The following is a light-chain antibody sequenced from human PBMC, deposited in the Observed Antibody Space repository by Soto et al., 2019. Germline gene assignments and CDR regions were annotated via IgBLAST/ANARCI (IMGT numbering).Light chain of an antibody. J-gene: IGKJ1*01. V-gene: IGKV1-5*01. CDR1: QSISSW. Sequence: DIQMTQSPSALSASVGDRVTITCRASQSISSWLAWYQQKPGKAPKLLIYDASSLESGVPSRFSGSGSGTEFTLTISSLLPDDFATYYCQQYNSYSQRFGQGTKV. CDR2: DAS. CDR3: QQYNSYSQR.